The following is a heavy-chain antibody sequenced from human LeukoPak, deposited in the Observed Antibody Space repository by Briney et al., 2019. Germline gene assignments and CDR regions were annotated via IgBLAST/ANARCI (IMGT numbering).Heavy chain of an antibody. CDR2: IYYSGST. CDR1: GGSISSYY. CDR3: ARGAPPQN. Sequence: SETLSLTCTVSGGSISSYYWGWIRQPPGKGLEWIGSIYYSGSTYYNPSLKSRVTISIDTSKKHFSLKLTSVTAADTAVYYCARGAPPQNWGQGTLVTVSS. J-gene: IGHJ4*02. V-gene: IGHV4-39*07.